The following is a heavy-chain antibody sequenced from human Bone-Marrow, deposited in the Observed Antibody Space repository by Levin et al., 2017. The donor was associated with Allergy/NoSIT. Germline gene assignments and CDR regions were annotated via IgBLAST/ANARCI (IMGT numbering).Heavy chain of an antibody. CDR1: GFTFRNYW. CDR3: VSGTTWPGIFDF. CDR2: IKEDGSQR. V-gene: IGHV3-7*01. D-gene: IGHD1-14*01. Sequence: LSLTCAASGFTFRNYWMAWVRQAPGKGLERVANIKEDGSQRYYVDSVRGRFTISRDNAKNSLYLQMDSLRVEDTAVYYCVSGTTWPGIFDFWGHGTLVTVSS. J-gene: IGHJ4*01.